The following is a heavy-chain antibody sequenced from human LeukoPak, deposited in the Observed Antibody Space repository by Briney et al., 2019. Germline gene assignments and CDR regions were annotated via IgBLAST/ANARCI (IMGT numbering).Heavy chain of an antibody. D-gene: IGHD1-26*01. CDR2: INLGSGNT. CDR1: GFTFSSST. CDR3: AAERYSDGCCWFDP. Sequence: SVKVSCKASGFTFSSSTMQWVRQPRAQRLEWMGCINLGSGNTRYAQNYQERVTITSDLSTSTVYMELSSLRSEDTAVYYCAAERYSDGCCWFDPWGQGTLVTVSS. V-gene: IGHV1-58*02. J-gene: IGHJ5*02.